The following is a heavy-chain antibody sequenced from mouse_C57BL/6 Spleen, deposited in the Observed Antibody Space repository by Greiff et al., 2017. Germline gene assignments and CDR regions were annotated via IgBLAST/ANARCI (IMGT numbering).Heavy chain of an antibody. Sequence: VQLQQPGAELVRPGTSVKLSCKASGYTFTSYWMHWVKQRPGQGLEWIGVIDPSDSYTNYNQKFKGKATLTVDTSSSTAYMQLSSLTSEDSAVXYCARSRAYSSNYFYFDYWGQGTTLTVSS. CDR1: GYTFTSYW. V-gene: IGHV1-59*01. D-gene: IGHD2-5*01. J-gene: IGHJ2*01. CDR3: ARSRAYSSNYFYFDY. CDR2: IDPSDSYT.